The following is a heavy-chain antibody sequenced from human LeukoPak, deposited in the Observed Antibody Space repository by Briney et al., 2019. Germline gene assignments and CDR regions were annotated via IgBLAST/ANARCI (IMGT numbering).Heavy chain of an antibody. CDR1: GFTFDDYA. D-gene: IGHD6-13*01. CDR3: AKDIEIAAAGTGFDY. CDR2: ISGDGGST. V-gene: IGHV3-43*02. J-gene: IGHJ4*02. Sequence: GGSLRLSCAASGFTFDDYAMHWVRQAPGKGLEWVSLISGDGGSTYYADSVKGRFTIARDNSKNSLYLQMNSLRTEDTALYYCAKDIEIAAAGTGFDYWGQGTLVTVSS.